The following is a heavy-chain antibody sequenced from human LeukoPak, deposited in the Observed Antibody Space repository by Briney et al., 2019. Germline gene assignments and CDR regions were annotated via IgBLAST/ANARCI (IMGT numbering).Heavy chain of an antibody. CDR1: GGTFSNYA. V-gene: IGHV1-69*04. Sequence: ASVKVSCKASGGTFSNYAITWVRQAPGQGLEWMGRIIPMVDITNYAQKFLGRVTITADKSTNTAYMELSSLRSDDTAVYYCGRDHEAMRTYYFYYGLDVWGQGTSVTVSS. CDR2: IIPMVDIT. CDR3: GRDHEAMRTYYFYYGLDV. D-gene: IGHD1-1*01. J-gene: IGHJ6*02.